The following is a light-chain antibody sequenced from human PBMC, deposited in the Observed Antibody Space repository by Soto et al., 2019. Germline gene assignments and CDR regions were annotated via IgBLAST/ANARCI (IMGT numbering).Light chain of an antibody. CDR1: SSDVGGYNS. V-gene: IGLV2-14*01. CDR2: DVT. CDR3: SSFTSSITYV. J-gene: IGLJ1*01. Sequence: QSVLTQPASVSGSPGQSITISCTGTSSDVGGYNSVSWYRQDPGKAPKLMIYDVTNQPSGVSNRFSGSKSGNTASLTISGLQAEDEADYCCSSFTSSITYVFGTGTKVTVL.